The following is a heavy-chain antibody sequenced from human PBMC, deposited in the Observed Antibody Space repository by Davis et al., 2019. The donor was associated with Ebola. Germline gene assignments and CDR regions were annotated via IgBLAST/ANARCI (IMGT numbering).Heavy chain of an antibody. J-gene: IGHJ5*02. CDR2: IQSDGSNK. CDR3: AKDDGPRRLADP. Sequence: GESLKISCAASGFTFSYSGMHWVRQAPGKGLEWVAFIQSDGSNKYYADSEKGRFTISRDNSKNTVYLQLNILRPEDTAVYNCAKDDGPRRLADPWGQGTLVTVSS. CDR1: GFTFSYSG. D-gene: IGHD5-24*01. V-gene: IGHV3-30*02.